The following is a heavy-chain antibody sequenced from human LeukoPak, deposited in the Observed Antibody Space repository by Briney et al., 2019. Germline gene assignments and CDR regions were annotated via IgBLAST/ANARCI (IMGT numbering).Heavy chain of an antibody. CDR1: GGSFSGYY. CDR3: ARDGRYYYDSSGYYDWFDP. Sequence: PSETLSLTCAVYGGSFSGYYWSWIRQPAGKGLEWIGRIYTSGSTNYNPSLKSRVTMSVDTSKNQFSLKLSSVTAADTAVYYCARDGRYYYDSSGYYDWFDPWGQGTLVTVSS. J-gene: IGHJ5*02. D-gene: IGHD3-22*01. V-gene: IGHV4-4*07. CDR2: IYTSGST.